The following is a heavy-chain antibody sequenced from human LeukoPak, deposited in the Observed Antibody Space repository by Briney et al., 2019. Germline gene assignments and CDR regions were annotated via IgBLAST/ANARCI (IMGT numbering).Heavy chain of an antibody. CDR1: GFTFSSYG. CDR3: ARDQLLRTVYYMDV. D-gene: IGHD2-15*01. J-gene: IGHJ6*03. Sequence: PGGSLRLSCAASGFTFSSYGMHWVRQAPGKGLEWVAFIRYDGSNKYYADSVKGRFTISRDNAKKSLYLQMNSLRAEDTAVYYCARDQLLRTVYYMDVWGKGTTVTVSS. V-gene: IGHV3-30*02. CDR2: IRYDGSNK.